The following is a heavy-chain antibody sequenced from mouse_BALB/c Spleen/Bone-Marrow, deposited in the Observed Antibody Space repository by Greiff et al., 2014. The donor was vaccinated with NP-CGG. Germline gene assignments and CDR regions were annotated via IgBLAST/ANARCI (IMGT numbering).Heavy chain of an antibody. CDR3: ARNGNYGAWFAY. CDR1: GFNIKDTY. CDR2: TDPANGNT. J-gene: IGHJ3*01. D-gene: IGHD2-1*01. Sequence: VQLQQSGAELVKPGASVKLSCTASGFNIKDTYMHWVKQRPEQGLEWIGRTDPANGNTKYDPKFQGKATITADTSSNTAYLQLSSLTSEDTAVYYCARNGNYGAWFAYWGQGTLVTVSA. V-gene: IGHV14-3*02.